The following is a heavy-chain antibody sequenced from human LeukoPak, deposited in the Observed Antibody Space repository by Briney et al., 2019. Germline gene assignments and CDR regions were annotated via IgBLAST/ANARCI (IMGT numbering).Heavy chain of an antibody. D-gene: IGHD3-3*01. CDR1: GYTFTGYY. CDR3: ARAGDFWSGYYTWFDP. CDR2: INPNSGGT. J-gene: IGHJ5*02. Sequence: ASVKVSCKASGYTFTGYYMHWVRQAPGQGLEWMGRINPNSGGTNYAQKFQGRVTMTRDTSISTAYMELSRLRSDAPAVYYCARAGDFWSGYYTWFDPWGQGPLVTVSS. V-gene: IGHV1-2*06.